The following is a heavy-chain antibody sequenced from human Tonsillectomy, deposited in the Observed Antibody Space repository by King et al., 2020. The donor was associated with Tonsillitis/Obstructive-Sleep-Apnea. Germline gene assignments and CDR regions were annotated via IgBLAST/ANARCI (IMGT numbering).Heavy chain of an antibody. CDR1: GGSFSGYY. D-gene: IGHD1-1*01. V-gene: IGHV4-34*01. J-gene: IGHJ4*02. CDR2: INHSGST. Sequence: VQLPQWGAGLLKPSETLSLTCAVYGGSFSGYYWSWLRQPPGKGLEWIGEINHSGSTNYNPSLKSRVTISVDTSKNQFSLKLSSVTAADTAVYYCARGRESARQLELPFDYWGQGTLVTVSS. CDR3: ARGRESARQLELPFDY.